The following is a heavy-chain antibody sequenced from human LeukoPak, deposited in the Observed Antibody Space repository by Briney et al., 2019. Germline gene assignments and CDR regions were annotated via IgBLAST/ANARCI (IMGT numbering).Heavy chain of an antibody. V-gene: IGHV4-59*08. CDR2: MYYSGSSGST. Sequence: SETLSLTCTVSGGSFSSYYWSWIRQPPGKGLEWIGYMYYSGSSGSTNYNPSLTSRVTISVDTSKNQFSLKLSSVTAADTAVYYCARGGTMTTVPLWGQGTLVTVSS. D-gene: IGHD4-17*01. J-gene: IGHJ4*02. CDR3: ARGGTMTTVPL. CDR1: GGSFSSYY.